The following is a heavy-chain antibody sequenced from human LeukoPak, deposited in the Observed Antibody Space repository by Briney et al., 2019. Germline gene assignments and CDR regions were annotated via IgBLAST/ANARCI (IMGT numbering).Heavy chain of an antibody. CDR1: GGSISSYY. CDR2: IYYSGST. D-gene: IGHD3-10*01. J-gene: IGHJ4*02. Sequence: SETLSLTCTVSGGSISSYYWSWIRQPPGKGLEWIGYIYYSGSTNYNPSLKSRVTISVDTSKNQFSLKLSSVTAADTAVYYCARDGSGSYQIYYFDYWGQGTLVTVSS. CDR3: ARDGSGSYQIYYFDY. V-gene: IGHV4-59*01.